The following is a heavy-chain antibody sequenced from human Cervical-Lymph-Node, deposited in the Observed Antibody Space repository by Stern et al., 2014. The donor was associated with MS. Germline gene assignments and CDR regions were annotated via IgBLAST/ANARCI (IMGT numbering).Heavy chain of an antibody. CDR1: GFTFSSYG. V-gene: IGHV3-33*01. Sequence: VQLVQSGGGVVQPGRSLRLSCAASGFTFSSYGMHWVRQAPGTGLEWAAVIWYDGSNKYYADSVKGRFTISRDNSKNTLYLQMNSLRAEDTAVYYCARSGGDSSGYYFHFDYWGQGTLVTVSS. CDR3: ARSGGDSSGYYFHFDY. D-gene: IGHD3-22*01. J-gene: IGHJ4*02. CDR2: IWYDGSNK.